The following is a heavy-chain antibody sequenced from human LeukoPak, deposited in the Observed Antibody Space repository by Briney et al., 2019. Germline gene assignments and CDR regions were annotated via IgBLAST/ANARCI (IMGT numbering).Heavy chain of an antibody. CDR1: GYSFTSYW. CDR3: ARLRAAVAGTWEFDY. V-gene: IGHV5-51*01. D-gene: IGHD6-19*01. Sequence: GESLKISCKGSGYSFTSYWIGWVRQMPGKGLEWMGIIYPGDSDTRYSPSFQGQVTIPADKSISTAYLQWSSLKASDTAMYYCARLRAAVAGTWEFDYWGQGTLVTVSS. CDR2: IYPGDSDT. J-gene: IGHJ4*02.